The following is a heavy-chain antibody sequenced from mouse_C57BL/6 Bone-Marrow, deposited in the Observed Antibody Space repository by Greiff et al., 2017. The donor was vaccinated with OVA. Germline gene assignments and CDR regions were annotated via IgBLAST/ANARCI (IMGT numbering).Heavy chain of an antibody. CDR2: IYPGSGST. V-gene: IGHV1-55*01. D-gene: IGHD1-1*01. CDR1: GYTFTSYW. J-gene: IGHJ2*01. CDR3: ARWVITTVVADY. Sequence: QVQLKQPGAELVKPGASVKMSCKASGYTFTSYWITWVKQRPGKGLEWIGDIYPGSGSTNYNEKFKSKATLTVDTSSSTAYMQLSSLTSEDSAVYYCARWVITTVVADYWGQGTTLTVSS.